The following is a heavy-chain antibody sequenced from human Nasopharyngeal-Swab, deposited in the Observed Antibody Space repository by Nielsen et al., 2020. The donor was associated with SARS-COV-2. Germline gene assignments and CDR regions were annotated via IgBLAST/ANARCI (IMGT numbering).Heavy chain of an antibody. CDR2: ISSSGAHV. J-gene: IGHJ4*02. D-gene: IGHD4-11*01. Sequence: GESLKISCAASGFTFSSYWMHWVRQAPGKGLEWVSSISSSGAHVYQPDSVRGRFTISRDNAKNSLYLQMNSLRVEDTAVYYCARGGGNYGNYYFDYWGQGTLVTVSS. CDR1: GFTFSSYW. V-gene: IGHV3-21*01. CDR3: ARGGGNYGNYYFDY.